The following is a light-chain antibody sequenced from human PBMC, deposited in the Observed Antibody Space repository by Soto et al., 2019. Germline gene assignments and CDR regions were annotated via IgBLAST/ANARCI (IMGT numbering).Light chain of an antibody. CDR3: QQYDKYST. V-gene: IGKV1-5*01. CDR1: QSISTW. J-gene: IGKJ1*01. Sequence: DIQMTQSPSTLSASVGDRVTITCRASQSISTWLAWYQQKPGKAPKLLIYDASSLESGVPSRFSGSGSGTEFTLTISSLQPEDFATYFCQQYDKYSTFGHGTKVDIK. CDR2: DAS.